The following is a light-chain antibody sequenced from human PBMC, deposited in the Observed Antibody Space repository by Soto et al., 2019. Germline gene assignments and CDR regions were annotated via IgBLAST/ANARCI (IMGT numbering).Light chain of an antibody. J-gene: IGLJ1*01. CDR3: QSYDSSLSGSRV. CDR1: SSNIGANHD. CDR2: DNT. V-gene: IGLV1-40*01. Sequence: QSVLTQPPSVSGAPGQRVTISCTGSSSNIGANHDVHWYQQRPGTAPKLLIYDNTNRPSGVPDRFSGSRSGTSASLAITGLQAEDEADYYCQSYDSSLSGSRVFGTGTKLTVL.